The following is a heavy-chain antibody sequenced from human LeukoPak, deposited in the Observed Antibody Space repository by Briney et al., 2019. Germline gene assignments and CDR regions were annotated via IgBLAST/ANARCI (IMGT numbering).Heavy chain of an antibody. V-gene: IGHV3-21*01. CDR1: GFTFSSYS. CDR3: ARWSSTSFSLFDY. J-gene: IGHJ4*02. CDR2: ISSSSSYI. Sequence: GGSLRLSCAASGFTFSSYSMNWVRQAPGKGLEWVSSISSSSSYIYYVDSVKGRFTISRDNAKNSLYLQMNSLRAEDTAVYYCARWSSTSFSLFDYWGQGTLVTVSS. D-gene: IGHD2-2*01.